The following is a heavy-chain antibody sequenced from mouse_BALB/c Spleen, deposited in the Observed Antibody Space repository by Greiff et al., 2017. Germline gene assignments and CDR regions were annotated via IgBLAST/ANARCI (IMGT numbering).Heavy chain of an antibody. CDR2: ISYSGST. D-gene: IGHD2-3*01. V-gene: IGHV3-2*02. CDR3: ARVIYDGYYEGVMDY. CDR1: GYSITSDYA. Sequence: EVQLQQSGPGLVKPSQSLSLTCTVTGYSITSDYAWNWIRQFPGNKLEWMGYISYSGSTSYNPALKSRISITRDTSKNQFFLQLNSVTTEDTATYYGARVIYDGYYEGVMDYWGQGTSVTVSS. J-gene: IGHJ4*01.